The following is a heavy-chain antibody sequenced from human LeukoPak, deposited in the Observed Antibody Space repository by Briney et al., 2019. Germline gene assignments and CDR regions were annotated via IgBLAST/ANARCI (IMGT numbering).Heavy chain of an antibody. D-gene: IGHD3-16*02. Sequence: ASVKVSCKASGYTFTSYYMHWVRQAPGQGLEWMGIINPSGGSTSYAQKFQGRVTMIRDTSTSTVYMELSSLRSEDTAVYYCARESGLYDGFDPWGQGTLVTVSS. V-gene: IGHV1-46*01. CDR1: GYTFTSYY. CDR2: INPSGGST. J-gene: IGHJ5*02. CDR3: ARESGLYDGFDP.